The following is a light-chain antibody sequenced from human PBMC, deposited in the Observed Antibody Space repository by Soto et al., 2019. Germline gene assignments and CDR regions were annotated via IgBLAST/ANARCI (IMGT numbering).Light chain of an antibody. Sequence: EIVMTQSPLTLSVSPGERATLSCRASQSISSDLAWYQLKPGQAPRLLMYVASIRATGVPARFTGSGSGTEFTLTISSLQSEDFAVYYCHHYNHCPWTFGQGTRVEIK. CDR2: VAS. V-gene: IGKV3-15*01. CDR1: QSISSD. J-gene: IGKJ1*01. CDR3: HHYNHCPWT.